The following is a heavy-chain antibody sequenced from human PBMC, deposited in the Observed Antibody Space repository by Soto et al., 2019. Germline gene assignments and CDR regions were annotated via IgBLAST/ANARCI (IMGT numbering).Heavy chain of an antibody. CDR1: GGSINSDF. J-gene: IGHJ6*02. V-gene: IGHV4-59*01. Sequence: PSETQSLTCTVSGGSINSDFWTWIRQPPGKGLEWIGYIYYSGSTRYNPSLKSRVIISGDTSKNQLSLRLSSVTTADTDVYYCARGVSQGMDVWGQGTTVTVYS. CDR3: ARGVSQGMDV. CDR2: IYYSGST.